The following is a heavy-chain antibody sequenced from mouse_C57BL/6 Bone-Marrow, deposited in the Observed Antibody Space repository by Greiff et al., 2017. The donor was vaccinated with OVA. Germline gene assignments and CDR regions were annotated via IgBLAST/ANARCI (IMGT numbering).Heavy chain of an antibody. CDR3: AREYYDYDGGFAY. J-gene: IGHJ3*01. D-gene: IGHD2-4*01. V-gene: IGHV5-4*01. CDR2: ISDGGSYT. CDR1: GFTFSSYA. Sequence: EVHLVESGGGLVKPGGSLKLSCAASGFTFSSYAMSWVRQTPEKRLEWVATISDGGSYTYYPDNVKGRFTISRDNAKNNLYLQMSHLKSEDTAVYYCAREYYDYDGGFAYWGQGTLVTVSA.